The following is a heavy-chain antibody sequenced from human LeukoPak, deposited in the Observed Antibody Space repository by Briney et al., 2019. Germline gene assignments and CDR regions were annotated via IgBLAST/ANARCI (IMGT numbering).Heavy chain of an antibody. CDR3: ARAPRDRGYDY. J-gene: IGHJ4*02. Sequence: GGSLRLSCVASGFTFSSHGMNWVRQAPGKGLEWVSAISGSGGSTYYADSVKGRFTISRDNSKNTLYLQMNSLRAEDTAVYYCARAPRDRGYDYWGQGTLVTVSS. CDR2: ISGSGGST. V-gene: IGHV3-23*01. D-gene: IGHD3-10*01. CDR1: GFTFSSHG.